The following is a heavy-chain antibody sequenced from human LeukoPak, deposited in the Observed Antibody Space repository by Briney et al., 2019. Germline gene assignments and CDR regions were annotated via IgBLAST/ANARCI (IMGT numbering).Heavy chain of an antibody. D-gene: IGHD7-27*01. J-gene: IGHJ6*02. CDR3: ARLTGFWSYYYYGMDV. CDR2: TYYRSKWYN. V-gene: IGHV6-1*01. Sequence: SQTLSLTCATSGDSVSSNSAAWNWIRQSPSRGLEWLGRTYYRSKWYNDYAVSVKSRITINPDTSENQFSLQLNSVTPEDTAVYYCARLTGFWSYYYYGMDVWGQGTTVTVSS. CDR1: GDSVSSNSAA.